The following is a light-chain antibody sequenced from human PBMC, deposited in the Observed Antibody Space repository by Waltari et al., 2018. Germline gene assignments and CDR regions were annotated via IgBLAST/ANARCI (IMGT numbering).Light chain of an antibody. CDR1: QRVSSY. CDR3: QQRSNWPPLFT. J-gene: IGKJ3*01. V-gene: IGKV3-11*01. CDR2: DAS. Sequence: EIVLTQSPATLSLSPGERATLSSRASQRVSSYLAWYKQKPGQAPMLLIYDASNRATGIPARFSGSGSGTDFTLTISSLEPEDFAVYYCQQRSNWPPLFTFGPGTKVDIK.